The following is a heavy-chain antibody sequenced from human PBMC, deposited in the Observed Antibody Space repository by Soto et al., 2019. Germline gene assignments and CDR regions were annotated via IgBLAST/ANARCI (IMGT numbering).Heavy chain of an antibody. V-gene: IGHV1-69*13. CDR1: GGTFSSYA. CDR3: ARDPHIYYYYYGMDV. J-gene: IGHJ6*02. CDR2: IIPIFGTA. D-gene: IGHD2-21*01. Sequence: SVKVSCKASGGTFSSYAISWVRQAPGQGLEWMGGIIPIFGTANYAQKFQGRVTITADESTSTAYMELSSLRSEDTAVYYCARDPHIYYYYYGMDVWGQGTTVTVSS.